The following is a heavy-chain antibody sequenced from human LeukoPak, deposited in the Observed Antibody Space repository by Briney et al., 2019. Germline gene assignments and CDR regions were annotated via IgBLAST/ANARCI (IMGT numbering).Heavy chain of an antibody. Sequence: PSETLSLTCTVSGGSISSYYWSWIRQPPGKGLEWIGYIYYSGSTNYNPSLKSRVTISVDTSKNQFSLKLSSVTAADTAVYYCARVIEYSSAIDAFDIWGQGTMVTVSS. D-gene: IGHD6-6*01. CDR2: IYYSGST. V-gene: IGHV4-59*01. CDR3: ARVIEYSSAIDAFDI. CDR1: GGSISSYY. J-gene: IGHJ3*02.